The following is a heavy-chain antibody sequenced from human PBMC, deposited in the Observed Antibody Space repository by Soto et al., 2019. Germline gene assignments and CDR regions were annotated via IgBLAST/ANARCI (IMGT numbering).Heavy chain of an antibody. CDR3: ARLARAAAEPPPDY. Sequence: PSHDLSLTCIVCGESFRSSLYYWGWIRQPPGKGLEWIGSIYYSGSTYYNPSRKSRVTISVDTSKNQFSLKLSSVTAADTAVYYCARLARAAAEPPPDYWGQGTLVTVSS. CDR2: IYYSGST. V-gene: IGHV4-39*01. D-gene: IGHD6-13*01. J-gene: IGHJ4*02. CDR1: GESFRSSLYY.